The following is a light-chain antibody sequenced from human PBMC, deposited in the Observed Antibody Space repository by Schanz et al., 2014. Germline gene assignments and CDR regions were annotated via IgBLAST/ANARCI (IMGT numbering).Light chain of an antibody. CDR2: DTS. J-gene: IGKJ1*01. V-gene: IGKV3-15*01. CDR3: QHYSLSPL. Sequence: EIVMTQSPATLSVSSGERATLSCRASQSVSSNLAWHQQKPGQAPRLLIYDTSTRATGIPARFSGSGSGTEFTLTISRLQSEDFAVYYCQHYSLSPLFGQGTKVDI. CDR1: QSVSSN.